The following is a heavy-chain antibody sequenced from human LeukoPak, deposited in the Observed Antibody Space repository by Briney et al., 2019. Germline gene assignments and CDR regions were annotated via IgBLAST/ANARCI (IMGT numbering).Heavy chain of an antibody. CDR2: IRYDGSNK. D-gene: IGHD6-19*01. CDR1: GFTFSSYG. J-gene: IGHJ4*02. CDR3: AKDGYSSGWYRGVRDYYFDY. Sequence: GGSLRLSCAASGFTFSSYGMHWVRQAPGKGLEWVAFIRYDGSNKYYADSVKGRFTISRDNSKNTLYLQMNSLRAEDTAVYYCAKDGYSSGWYRGVRDYYFDYWGQGTLVTVSS. V-gene: IGHV3-30*02.